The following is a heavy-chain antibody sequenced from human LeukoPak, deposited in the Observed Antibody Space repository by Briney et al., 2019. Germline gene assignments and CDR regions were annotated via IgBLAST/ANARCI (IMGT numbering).Heavy chain of an antibody. J-gene: IGHJ4*02. CDR1: GYTFTSYY. D-gene: IGHD3-10*01. CDR2: INPSGGST. V-gene: IGHV1-46*01. CDR3: ARDITMVRGVIINYFDY. Sequence: ASVTVSCKASGYTFTSYYMHWVRQAPGQGLEWMGLINPSGGSTSYAQKFQGRVTMTRDTSTSTVYMELSSLRSEDTAVYYCARDITMVRGVIINYFDYWGQGTLVTVSS.